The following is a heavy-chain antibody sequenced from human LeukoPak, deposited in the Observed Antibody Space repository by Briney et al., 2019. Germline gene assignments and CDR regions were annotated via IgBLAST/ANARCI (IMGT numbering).Heavy chain of an antibody. V-gene: IGHV4-59*01. J-gene: IGHJ4*02. CDR3: ARAGGYRPAAADLDY. CDR2: IHHSGGT. Sequence: SETLSLPCAVSGGSISSNYWSWIRQPPGKGLEWIGDIHHSGGTNYNPSLKSRVTISVDTSKNQFSLKLNSVTAADTAVYYCARAGGYRPAAADLDYWGQGTLVTVSS. D-gene: IGHD6-13*01. CDR1: GGSISSNY.